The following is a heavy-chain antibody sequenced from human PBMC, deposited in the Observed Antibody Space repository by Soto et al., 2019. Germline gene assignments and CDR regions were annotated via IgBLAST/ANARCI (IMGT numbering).Heavy chain of an antibody. D-gene: IGHD4-17*01. J-gene: IGHJ5*02. CDR1: GFSLSTSGVG. Sequence: QITLKESGPPLVKPTQTLTLTCTFSGFSLSTSGVGVGWIRQPPGKALEWLALIYWDDDRRYSPSLKSRLTITKDTSKNHVVLTMTNMDPVDTATYFCAHSDYGDQGDWFDPWGQGTLATVSS. CDR2: IYWDDDR. CDR3: AHSDYGDQGDWFDP. V-gene: IGHV2-5*02.